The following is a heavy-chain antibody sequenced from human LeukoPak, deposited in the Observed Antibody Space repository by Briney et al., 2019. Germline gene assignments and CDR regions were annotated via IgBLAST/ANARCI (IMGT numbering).Heavy chain of an antibody. D-gene: IGHD3-9*01. Sequence: PGGSLRLSCAASVVTFSSYSMDGGRQAPGEGVGGGSDITTSSSTIYYADSVRGRFRISRDNAKNALYLEMNMLRAEDRAVYYCARAKADILTTSSGFESWGQGTLVTVSP. J-gene: IGHJ4*02. CDR3: ARAKADILTTSSGFES. CDR1: VVTFSSYS. CDR2: ITTSSSTI. V-gene: IGHV3-48*01.